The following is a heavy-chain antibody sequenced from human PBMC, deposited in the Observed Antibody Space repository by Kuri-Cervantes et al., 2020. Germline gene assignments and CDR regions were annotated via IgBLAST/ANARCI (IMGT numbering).Heavy chain of an antibody. V-gene: IGHV3-23*01. CDR2: ISGSGGRT. D-gene: IGHD6-19*01. J-gene: IGHJ3*02. CDR3: AREQVAGNPNDAFDI. CDR1: GVTRSNYA. Sequence: GGSMRLSCAASGVTRSNYAMSWVRQAPGKGLEWVSAISGSGGRTYYADFVKGRFTISRDNAKNTLYLQMNSLRAEDTAVYYCAREQVAGNPNDAFDIWGQGTMVTVSS.